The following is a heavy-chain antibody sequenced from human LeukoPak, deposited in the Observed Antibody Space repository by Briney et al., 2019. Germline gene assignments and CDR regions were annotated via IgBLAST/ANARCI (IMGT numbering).Heavy chain of an antibody. V-gene: IGHV3-23*01. Sequence: GGSLRLSCAASGFTFSSYAMSWVRQAPGKGLEWVSAISGSGGSTYYADSVKGRFTISRDNSKNTLYLQMNSLRAEDTAVYYCAKDGALRFLEWLLPHSFDYGGQGTLVTVSS. D-gene: IGHD3-3*01. CDR3: AKDGALRFLEWLLPHSFDY. CDR1: GFTFSSYA. J-gene: IGHJ4*02. CDR2: ISGSGGST.